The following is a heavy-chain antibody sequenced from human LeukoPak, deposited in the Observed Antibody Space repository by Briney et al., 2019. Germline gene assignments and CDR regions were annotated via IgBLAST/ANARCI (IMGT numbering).Heavy chain of an antibody. CDR2: MNPNSGNT. CDR1: GYTFTSYD. CDR3: ARVLNYDFWSGYYTGMGVYNY. Sequence: GASVKVSCKASGYTFTSYDINWVRQATGQGLEWMGWMNPNSGNTGYAQKFRGRVTMTRNTSISTAYMELSSLRSEDTAVYYCARVLNYDFWSGYYTGMGVYNYWGQGTLVTVSS. V-gene: IGHV1-8*01. D-gene: IGHD3-3*01. J-gene: IGHJ4*02.